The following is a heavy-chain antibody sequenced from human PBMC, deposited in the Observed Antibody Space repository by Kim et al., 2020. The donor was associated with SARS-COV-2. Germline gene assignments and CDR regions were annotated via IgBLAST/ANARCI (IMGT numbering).Heavy chain of an antibody. D-gene: IGHD3-10*01. Sequence: AAPVKGRFTISRDNSKNSLYLQMNRLRTEDTALYYCAKWGGYYPHHAVYWSQGTLVTVSS. CDR3: AKWGGYYPHHAVY. V-gene: IGHV3-43*01. J-gene: IGHJ4*02.